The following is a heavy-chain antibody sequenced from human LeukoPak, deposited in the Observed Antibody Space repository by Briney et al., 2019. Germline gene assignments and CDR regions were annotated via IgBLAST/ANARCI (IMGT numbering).Heavy chain of an antibody. CDR2: MNPNSGNT. CDR3: ARGRTCSSNSFYWGYYYYKEV. V-gene: IGHV1-8*01. D-gene: IGHD2-2*01. CDR1: GYTFTSYD. Sequence: GASVKVSCKASGYTFTSYDINWVRQATGQGLEWMGWMNPNSGNTGYAQKFQGRVTMTRNTSISTAYMELSSLRSEDTAVYYCARGRTCSSNSFYWGYYYYKEVWGKGTTVTVSS. J-gene: IGHJ6*03.